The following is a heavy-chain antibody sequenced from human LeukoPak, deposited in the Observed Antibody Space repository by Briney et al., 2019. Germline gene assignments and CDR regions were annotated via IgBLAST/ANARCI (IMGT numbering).Heavy chain of an antibody. V-gene: IGHV5-51*01. Sequence: GESLKISCKVSGYSFTTYWIDWVRQMPGKGLEWMGIIYPGDSDTKYSPSFRGQVTISADKPISTAYLQWSSLKASDTAMYYCARPADGYSSGWYWFAFDIWGQGTMVTVSS. CDR1: GYSFTTYW. CDR2: IYPGDSDT. D-gene: IGHD6-19*01. J-gene: IGHJ3*02. CDR3: ARPADGYSSGWYWFAFDI.